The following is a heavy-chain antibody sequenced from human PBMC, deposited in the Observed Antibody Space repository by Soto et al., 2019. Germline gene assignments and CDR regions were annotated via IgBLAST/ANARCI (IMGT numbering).Heavy chain of an antibody. CDR3: RMGYTYTAPLDH. CDR2: IFYSGST. V-gene: IGHV4-39*01. Sequence: SETLSLTCTVSIGSISNSIYYWAWIRQPPGKGLEWIGNIFYSGSTDYNPSLRSRVTISVDTSKNQFSLNLRSVTAADTAVYYCRMGYTYTAPLDHWGQGVLVTVSS. CDR1: IGSISNSIYY. J-gene: IGHJ4*02. D-gene: IGHD2-2*02.